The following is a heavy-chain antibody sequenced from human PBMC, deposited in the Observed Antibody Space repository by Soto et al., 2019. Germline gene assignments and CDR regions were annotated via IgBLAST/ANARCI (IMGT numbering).Heavy chain of an antibody. J-gene: IGHJ6*02. V-gene: IGHV5-51*01. D-gene: IGHD2-15*01. CDR2: INPADSDT. CDR3: ARAFSCSGGNCYYYYGMDV. CDR1: GYTFTNYW. Sequence: GESLKISCKASGYTFTNYWIGWVRQMPGKGLEWMGIINPADSDTEYSPSVQGQVTISVDRSSSTAHLHWSSLKASDTATYYCARAFSCSGGNCYYYYGMDVWGQGTTVTVSS.